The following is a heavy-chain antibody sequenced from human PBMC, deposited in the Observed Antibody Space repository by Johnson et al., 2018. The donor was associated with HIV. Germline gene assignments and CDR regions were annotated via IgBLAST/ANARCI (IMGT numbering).Heavy chain of an antibody. CDR1: GFTFDDYG. CDR3: ARLSMIVVLITPGAFDI. V-gene: IGHV3-20*04. Sequence: VQLVESGGGVVRPGGSLRLSCATSGFTFDDYGMSWVRQAPGKGLEWVSGINWNGGSTGYADSVKGRFTISRDNAKNSLYLQMNSLRVEDTAVYYCARLSMIVVLITPGAFDIWGQGTMVTVSS. D-gene: IGHD3-22*01. CDR2: INWNGGST. J-gene: IGHJ3*02.